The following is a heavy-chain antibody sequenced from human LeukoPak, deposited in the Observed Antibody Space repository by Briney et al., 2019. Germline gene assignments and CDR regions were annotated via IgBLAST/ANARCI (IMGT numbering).Heavy chain of an antibody. CDR2: ISSSSSYT. J-gene: IGHJ4*02. CDR1: GFTFSDYY. V-gene: IGHV3-11*06. D-gene: IGHD1-1*01. CDR3: ARDLNWNDGFDY. Sequence: GGSLRLSCAASGFTFSDYYMSWIRQAPGKGLEWVSYISSSSSYTNYADSVKGRFTISRDNAKNPLYLQMNSLRAEDTAVYYCARDLNWNDGFDYWGQGTLVTVSS.